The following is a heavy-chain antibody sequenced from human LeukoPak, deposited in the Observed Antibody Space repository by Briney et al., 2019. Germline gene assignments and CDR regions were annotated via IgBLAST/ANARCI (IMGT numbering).Heavy chain of an antibody. CDR2: ISTSGGHT. D-gene: IGHD6-19*01. J-gene: IGHJ4*02. CDR3: AKGESAYSSVGLDY. CDR1: GFNYTRYA. Sequence: GGSVRLSFAASGFNYTRYAMSWVRQAPGEGLEWVSGISTSGGHTYYADSVRGRLTISRDNSKNTLYLQINSLRAEDSALYYFAKGESAYSSVGLDYGGQGTLVTVSS. V-gene: IGHV3-23*01.